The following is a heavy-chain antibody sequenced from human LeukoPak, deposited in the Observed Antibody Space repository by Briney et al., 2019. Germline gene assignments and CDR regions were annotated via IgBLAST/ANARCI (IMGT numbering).Heavy chain of an antibody. CDR2: ISGSGGST. Sequence: GGSLRLSCAASGFTFSSYAMSWVRQAPGKGLEWVSAISGSGGSTYYADSVKGRFTISRDNSKNTLYLQMNSLRAEDTAVYYCARDNPIWFGELSAGDAFDIWGQGTMVTVSS. V-gene: IGHV3-23*01. J-gene: IGHJ3*02. CDR1: GFTFSSYA. D-gene: IGHD3-10*01. CDR3: ARDNPIWFGELSAGDAFDI.